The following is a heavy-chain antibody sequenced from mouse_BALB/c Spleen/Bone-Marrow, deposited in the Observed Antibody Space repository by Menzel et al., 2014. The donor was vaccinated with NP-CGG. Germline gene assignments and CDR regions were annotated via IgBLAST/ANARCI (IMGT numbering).Heavy chain of an antibody. J-gene: IGHJ4*01. CDR1: GFTFSDYY. CDR3: ARQLAYAMDY. Sequence: EVQLVESGGGLVQPGGSLKLSCATSGFTFSDYYMYWVRQTPEKRLEWVAYITKGGGSTYYPDIVKGRFTISRDNAKNTLYLQMSRLKSEDTAMYYCARQLAYAMDYWGQGTSVTVPS. CDR2: ITKGGGST. V-gene: IGHV5-12*02. D-gene: IGHD4-1*01.